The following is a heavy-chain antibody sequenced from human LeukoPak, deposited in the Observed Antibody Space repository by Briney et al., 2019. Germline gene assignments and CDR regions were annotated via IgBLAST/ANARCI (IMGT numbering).Heavy chain of an antibody. CDR1: GGSISSYY. CDR3: AREQQQLVNWFDP. V-gene: IGHV4-59*01. Sequence: PSETLSLTCTVSGGSISSYYWSRIRQPPGKGLEWIGYIYYSGSTNYNPSLKSRVTISVDTSKNQFSLKLSSVTAADTAVYYCAREQQQLVNWFDPWGQGTLVTVSS. J-gene: IGHJ5*02. D-gene: IGHD6-13*01. CDR2: IYYSGST.